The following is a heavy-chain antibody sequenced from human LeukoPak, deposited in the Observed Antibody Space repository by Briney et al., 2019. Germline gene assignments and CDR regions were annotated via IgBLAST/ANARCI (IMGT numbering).Heavy chain of an antibody. CDR2: INIRSTGT. Sequence: PGGSLRLSCTVSGFTFSNHAMNWVRQSPGKGLEWISGINIRSTGTYYADSVKGRFTISRDDSKNTLYLQMNSLSVEDTAIYYCAKLLGTMWPMWGLDVWGQGTTVTVSS. D-gene: IGHD2-8*02. CDR3: AKLLGTMWPMWGLDV. CDR1: GFTFSNHA. J-gene: IGHJ6*02. V-gene: IGHV3-23*01.